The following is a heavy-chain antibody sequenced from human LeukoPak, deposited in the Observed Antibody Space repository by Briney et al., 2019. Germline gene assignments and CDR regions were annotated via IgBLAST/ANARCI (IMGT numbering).Heavy chain of an antibody. CDR3: AKGAASRGYTYVAN. D-gene: IGHD5-18*01. CDR2: ISGSGGST. Sequence: GGSLRLSCAASAFTFRSYAMIWVRQAPGKGLEWVSGISGSGGSTYYSDSAKGRFTISRGNSNNTLYLQMNSLRAEDTAVYYCAKGAASRGYTYVANWGQGTLVTVSS. CDR1: AFTFRSYA. J-gene: IGHJ4*02. V-gene: IGHV3-23*01.